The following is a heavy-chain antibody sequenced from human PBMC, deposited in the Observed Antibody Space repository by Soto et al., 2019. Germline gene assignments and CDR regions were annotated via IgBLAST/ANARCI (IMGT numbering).Heavy chain of an antibody. CDR1: GFTFSNAW. Sequence: EVQLVESGGGLVKPGGSLRLSCAASGFTFSNAWMNWVRQAPGKGLEWVGRIKSKTDGGTTDYAAPVKGRFTISRDDSKNTLYLQMNSLKTEDTAVYYCTTDLEYSSGWYWFEGNWFDPWGQGTLVTVSS. J-gene: IGHJ5*02. V-gene: IGHV3-15*07. D-gene: IGHD6-19*01. CDR2: IKSKTDGGTT. CDR3: TTDLEYSSGWYWFEGNWFDP.